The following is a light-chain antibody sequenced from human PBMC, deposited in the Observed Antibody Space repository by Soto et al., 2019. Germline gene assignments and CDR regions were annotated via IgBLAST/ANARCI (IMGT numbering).Light chain of an antibody. CDR1: QSISSW. J-gene: IGKJ3*01. V-gene: IGKV1-5*01. CDR3: QQYNSYLFT. Sequence: DIQMTQSPSTLSASVGDRVTITCRASQSISSWLAWYQQKPGKAPKLLIYDASSLESGVPSRFSGSGSGTEFTHTISSLQPDDLATYYCQQYNSYLFTFGPGTKVDIK. CDR2: DAS.